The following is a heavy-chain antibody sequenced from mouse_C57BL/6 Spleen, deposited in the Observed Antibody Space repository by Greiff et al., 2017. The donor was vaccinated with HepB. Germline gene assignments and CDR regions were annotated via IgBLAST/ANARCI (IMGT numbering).Heavy chain of an antibody. V-gene: IGHV6-3*01. D-gene: IGHD2-4*01. Sequence: DVHLVESGGGLVQPGGSMKLSCVASGFTFSNYWMNWVRQSPEKGLEWVAQIRLKSDNYATHYAESVKGRFTISRDDSKSSVYLQMNNLRAEDTGIYYCTGGNDYDDYFDYWGQGTTLTVSS. CDR2: IRLKSDNYAT. CDR1: GFTFSNYW. CDR3: TGGNDYDDYFDY. J-gene: IGHJ2*01.